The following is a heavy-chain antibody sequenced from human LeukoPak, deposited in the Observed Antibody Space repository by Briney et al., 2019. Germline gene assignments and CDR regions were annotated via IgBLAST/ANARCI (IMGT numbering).Heavy chain of an antibody. CDR3: ARVRSVAVAVGFDP. CDR1: GYTFTGYY. V-gene: IGHV1-2*02. D-gene: IGHD6-19*01. J-gene: IGHJ5*02. CDR2: INPNSGGT. Sequence: ASVKVSCKASGYTFTGYYMHWVRQAPGQGLEWMGWINPNSGGTNYAQKFQGRVTMTRDTSISTAYMELSRLRSDDTAVYYCARVRSVAVAVGFDPWGQGTLVTVSS.